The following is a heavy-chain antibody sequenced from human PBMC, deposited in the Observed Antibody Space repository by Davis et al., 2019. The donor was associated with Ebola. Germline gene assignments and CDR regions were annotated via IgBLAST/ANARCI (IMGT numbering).Heavy chain of an antibody. CDR2: MYIGGTT. CDR1: GASISIYY. Sequence: PSETLSLTCTVSGASISIYYWSWIRQPAGKGLEWIGRMYIGGTTNYNPSLKSRVTMSIDTSKNQFSLNLSSVTAADTAVYYCARGGETNVKPDWFDPWGQGTLVTVSS. D-gene: IGHD2-21*01. J-gene: IGHJ5*02. CDR3: ARGGETNVKPDWFDP. V-gene: IGHV4-4*07.